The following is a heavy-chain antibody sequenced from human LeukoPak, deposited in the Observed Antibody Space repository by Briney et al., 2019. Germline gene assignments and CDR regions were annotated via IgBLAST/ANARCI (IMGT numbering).Heavy chain of an antibody. V-gene: IGHV3-7*01. CDR1: GFTFSSYW. Sequence: GGSLRLSCAASGFTFSSYWMSWVRQAPGKGLEWVANIKQDGSEKYYVDSVKGRFTISRDNAKNSLYLQMNSLRAEDTAVYFCARGAYYGSGRQTFYFDYWGQGTLVTVSS. CDR3: ARGAYYGSGRQTFYFDY. CDR2: IKQDGSEK. J-gene: IGHJ4*02. D-gene: IGHD3-10*01.